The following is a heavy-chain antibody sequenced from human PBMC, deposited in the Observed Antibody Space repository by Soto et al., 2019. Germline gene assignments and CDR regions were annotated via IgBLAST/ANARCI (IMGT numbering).Heavy chain of an antibody. V-gene: IGHV4-34*01. D-gene: IGHD6-19*01. Sequence: PSETLCLSCAVEGGSCSGYDGRWIRQHPGKGLEWIGEINHSGSTNYNPSLKSRVTISVDTSKNQFSLKLSSVTAADTAVYYCARDGAVAANGGIDYWGQGTLVTVSS. CDR2: INHSGST. J-gene: IGHJ4*02. CDR3: ARDGAVAANGGIDY. CDR1: GGSCSGYD.